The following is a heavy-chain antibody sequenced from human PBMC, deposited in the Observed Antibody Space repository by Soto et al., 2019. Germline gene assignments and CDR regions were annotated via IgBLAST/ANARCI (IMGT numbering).Heavy chain of an antibody. CDR3: ERHDRTFDY. J-gene: IGHJ4*02. V-gene: IGHV4-39*01. CDR1: GGSISSSSYY. CDR2: IYYSGST. Sequence: PSETLSLTCTVSGGSISSSSYYWGWIRQPPGKGLEWIGSIYYSGSTYYNPSLKSRVTISVDTSKNQFSLKLSSVTAADTAVYYCERHDRTFDYWAREPWSPSPQ.